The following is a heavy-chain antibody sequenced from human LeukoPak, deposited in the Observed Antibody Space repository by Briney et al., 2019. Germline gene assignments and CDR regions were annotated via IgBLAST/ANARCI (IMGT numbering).Heavy chain of an antibody. CDR2: IYYSGST. CDR3: AREYYDFWNGFDP. Sequence: SETLSLTCTVSGGSISSYYWSWIRQPPGKGLEWIGYIYYSGSTNYNPSLKSRVTISVDTSKNQFSLKLSSVTAADTAVYYCAREYYDFWNGFDPWGQGTLVTVSS. D-gene: IGHD3-3*01. CDR1: GGSISSYY. V-gene: IGHV4-59*01. J-gene: IGHJ5*02.